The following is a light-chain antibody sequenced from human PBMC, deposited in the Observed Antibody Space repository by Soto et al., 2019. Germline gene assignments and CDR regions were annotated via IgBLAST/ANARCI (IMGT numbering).Light chain of an antibody. CDR3: SSHTSTSTPPYV. CDR1: SSDVGGYDY. Sequence: QSALTQPASVSGSPGQSIIISCSGTSSDVGGYDYGSWYQHHPGKAPKLMIYDVSNQPSWVSNRLSASKSGNTASLTIFGLRAEDEADYYCSSHTSTSTPPYVFGTGTKLTLL. J-gene: IGLJ1*01. CDR2: DVS. V-gene: IGLV2-14*03.